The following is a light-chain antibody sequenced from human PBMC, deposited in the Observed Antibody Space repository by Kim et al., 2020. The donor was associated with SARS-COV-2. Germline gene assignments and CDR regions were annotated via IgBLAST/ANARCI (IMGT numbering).Light chain of an antibody. CDR1: NSNIGVNT. CDR2: RNN. Sequence: ELTQPPSASGTPGQRVTISCSGSNSNIGVNTVNWYQQFPGTAPKLLIYRNNQRPSGVPDRFSGSKSGTSASLALSGLLSEDEADYYCATWDDSLNAWVFGGGTQLTVL. CDR3: ATWDDSLNAWV. V-gene: IGLV1-44*01. J-gene: IGLJ3*02.